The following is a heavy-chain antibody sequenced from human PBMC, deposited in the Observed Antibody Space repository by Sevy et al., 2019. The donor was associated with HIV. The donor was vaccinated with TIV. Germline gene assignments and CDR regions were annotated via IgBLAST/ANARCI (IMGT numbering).Heavy chain of an antibody. CDR3: AGTAVKYCHDSSGYEFDY. CDR1: GYTFTSYG. CDR2: ISAYNGNT. V-gene: IGHV1-18*01. Sequence: ASVKVSCKASGYTFTSYGISWVRQAPGQGLEWMGWISAYNGNTNYAQKLQGRVTMTTDTSTSTAYMELGSLRPNDTAMYYVAGTAVKYCHDSSGYEFDYWGQRTLVTVSS. J-gene: IGHJ4*02. D-gene: IGHD3-22*01.